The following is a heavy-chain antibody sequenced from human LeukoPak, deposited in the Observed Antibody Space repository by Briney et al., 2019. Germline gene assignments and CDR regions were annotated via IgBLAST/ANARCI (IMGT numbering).Heavy chain of an antibody. D-gene: IGHD3-22*01. Sequence: GGSLRLSCAASGFTFSNYAMNWVRQAPGKGLEWVSYISSSGSAKYYADSVKGRFTMSRDNVKNSLYLQMNSLRAEDTAVYYCARDAGAYDSSGYFRENCYYGMDVWGQGTTVTVS. CDR1: GFTFSNYA. CDR2: ISSSGSAK. CDR3: ARDAGAYDSSGYFRENCYYGMDV. J-gene: IGHJ6*02. V-gene: IGHV3-48*03.